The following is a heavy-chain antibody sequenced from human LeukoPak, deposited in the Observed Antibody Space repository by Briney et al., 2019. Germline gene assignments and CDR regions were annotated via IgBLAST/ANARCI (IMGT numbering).Heavy chain of an antibody. V-gene: IGHV1-24*01. J-gene: IGHJ4*02. CDR1: GYTLTELS. Sequence: TSVTVSCKVSGYTLTELSMHWVRPAPGKGLEWMGGFDPEDGETIYAQKFQGRVTMTEDTSTDTAYMELSSLRSEDTAVYYCATADSSGYHYFDYWGQGTLVTVSS. D-gene: IGHD3-22*01. CDR3: ATADSSGYHYFDY. CDR2: FDPEDGET.